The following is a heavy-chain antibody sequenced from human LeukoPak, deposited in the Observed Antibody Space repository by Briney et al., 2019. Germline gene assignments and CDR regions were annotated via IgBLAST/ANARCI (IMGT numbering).Heavy chain of an antibody. CDR3: TRDPGY. V-gene: IGHV3-74*01. J-gene: IGHJ4*02. CDR1: GFTFSDYW. Sequence: PGGSLRLSCAASGFTFSDYWMHWVRQGPGKGLVWVPRINGDGTSPSYADSVKGRFTISRDNAKNTLYLQMNSLGAEDTAVYYCTRDPGYWGQGTLVTVSS. CDR2: INGDGTSP.